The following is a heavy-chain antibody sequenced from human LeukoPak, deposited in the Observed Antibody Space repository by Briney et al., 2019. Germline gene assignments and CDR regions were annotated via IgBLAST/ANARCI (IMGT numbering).Heavy chain of an antibody. CDR1: GFTFRGYG. J-gene: IGHJ1*01. CDR2: ISYDGNNK. D-gene: IGHD3-10*01. V-gene: IGHV3-30*18. CDR3: AKPGVRGPITARTEYIQH. Sequence: GGSLRLSCAASGFTFRGYGMHWVRQAPGKGLEWVAVISYDGNNKYYADSVRGRFTISRDNSKNTLFLQMNSQRADDTAVYYCAKPGVRGPITARTEYIQHWGQGTLVTVSS.